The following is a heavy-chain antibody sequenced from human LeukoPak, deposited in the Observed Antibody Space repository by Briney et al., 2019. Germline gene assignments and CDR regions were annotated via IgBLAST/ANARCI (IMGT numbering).Heavy chain of an antibody. CDR2: INHSGST. J-gene: IGHJ4*02. Sequence: KASETLSLTCAVYSGSFSGYYWSWIRQPPGKGLEWIGEINHSGSTNYNPSLKSRVTISVDTSKNQFSLKLSSVTAADTAVYYCARGRGRHIVVVTAIDYWGQGTLVTVSS. CDR3: ARGRGRHIVVVTAIDY. CDR1: SGSFSGYY. V-gene: IGHV4-34*01. D-gene: IGHD2-21*02.